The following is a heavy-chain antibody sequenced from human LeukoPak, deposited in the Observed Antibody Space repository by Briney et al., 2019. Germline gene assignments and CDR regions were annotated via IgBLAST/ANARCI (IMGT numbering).Heavy chain of an antibody. D-gene: IGHD3-22*01. CDR1: GFTFSSYA. V-gene: IGHV3-23*01. CDR2: ISGGGGTT. Sequence: PGGSLRLSCAASGFTFSSYAMSWVRQAPGKGLEWVSGISGGGGTTYYADSVKGRFTISRDNSKNTLYLQMHSLRAEDTAVYYCAKDRVYYFDSSGYSCDYWGQGGLVTVSS. J-gene: IGHJ4*02. CDR3: AKDRVYYFDSSGYSCDY.